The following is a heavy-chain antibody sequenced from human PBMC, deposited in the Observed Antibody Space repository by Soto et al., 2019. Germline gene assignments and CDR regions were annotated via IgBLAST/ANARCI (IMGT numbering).Heavy chain of an antibody. V-gene: IGHV3-23*01. CDR3: AKGFSAVVVPAAMGYYYYYMDV. D-gene: IGHD2-2*01. J-gene: IGHJ6*03. CDR2: MTARGGST. CDR1: GIAFWGYA. Sequence: GGFLGLSRAAPGIAFWGYAMGWVPPGPGEGPEGVLAMTARGGSTYSADAVKGRFTNPRDNSKNTLYLQMNSLIAEDTAVYYCAKGFSAVVVPAAMGYYYYYMDVWGKGTTVTVSS.